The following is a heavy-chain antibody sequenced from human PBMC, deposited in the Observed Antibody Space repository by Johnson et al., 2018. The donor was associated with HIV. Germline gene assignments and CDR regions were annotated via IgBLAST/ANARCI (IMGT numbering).Heavy chain of an antibody. D-gene: IGHD3-10*01. CDR2: IYSGGST. CDR3: ARDGSGTPKAFDI. CDR1: GFTFSSYA. Sequence: MQLVESGGGVVQPGRSLRLSCAASGFTFSSYAMHWVRQAPGKGLEWVSVIYSGGSTYYTDSVKGRFTISRDNSKNTVSLQMNSLRAEDAAGYYCARDGSGTPKAFDIWGQGTVVTVSS. J-gene: IGHJ3*02. V-gene: IGHV3-66*01.